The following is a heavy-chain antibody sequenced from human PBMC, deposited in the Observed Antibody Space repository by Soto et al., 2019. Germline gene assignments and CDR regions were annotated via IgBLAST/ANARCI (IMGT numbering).Heavy chain of an antibody. CDR2: ISGSGGST. Sequence: GGSLRLSCAASGFTFSSYAMSWVRQAPGKGLEWVSAISGSGGSTYYADSVKGRFTISRDNSKNTLYLQMNSLRAEDTAVYYCAKDYDFWSGFLRGSPFDYWGQGTLVTVSS. D-gene: IGHD3-3*01. CDR1: GFTFSSYA. V-gene: IGHV3-23*01. CDR3: AKDYDFWSGFLRGSPFDY. J-gene: IGHJ4*02.